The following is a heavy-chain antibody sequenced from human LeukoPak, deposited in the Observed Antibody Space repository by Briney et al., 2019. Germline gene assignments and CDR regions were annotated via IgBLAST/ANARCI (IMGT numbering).Heavy chain of an antibody. Sequence: ASVKVSCKASGYTFTDYFIHWLRQAPGQGLEWMGCINPNSGGTNYAQKFQGRVTMTRDTSISTAYMELSRLRSDDTAVYYCARVNYYGSGSYESPLDYWGQGTLVTVSS. CDR2: INPNSGGT. V-gene: IGHV1-2*02. CDR1: GYTFTDYF. J-gene: IGHJ4*02. CDR3: ARVNYYGSGSYESPLDY. D-gene: IGHD3-10*01.